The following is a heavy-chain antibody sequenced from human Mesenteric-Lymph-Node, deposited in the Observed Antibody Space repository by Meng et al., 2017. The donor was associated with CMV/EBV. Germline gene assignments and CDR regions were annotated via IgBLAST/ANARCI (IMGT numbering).Heavy chain of an antibody. CDR1: GGSFSCYY. J-gene: IGHJ4*02. CDR2: INHSGST. Sequence: YGGSFSCYYWSWIRQPPGKGLEWIGEINHSGSTNYNPSLKSRVTISVDTSKNQFSLKLSSVTAADTAVYYCAVELGYCSGGSCYSSDYWGQGTLVTVSS. D-gene: IGHD2-15*01. CDR3: AVELGYCSGGSCYSSDY. V-gene: IGHV4-34*01.